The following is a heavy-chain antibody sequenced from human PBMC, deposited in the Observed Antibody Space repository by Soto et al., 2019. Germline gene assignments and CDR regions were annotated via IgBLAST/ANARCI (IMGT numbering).Heavy chain of an antibody. CDR2: ISSSSSYI. CDR1: GFIFSSYT. CDR3: ARDQYSTGYSFPFHY. J-gene: IGHJ4*02. V-gene: IGHV3-21*01. Sequence: GGSLRLSCAASGFIFSSYTMNWVRQAPGKGLEWVSSISSSSSYIYYADSVKGRFTISRDNAKNSLYLQMNSLRAEDTAVYYCARDQYSTGYSFPFHYWGQGTAVTVSS. D-gene: IGHD3-9*01.